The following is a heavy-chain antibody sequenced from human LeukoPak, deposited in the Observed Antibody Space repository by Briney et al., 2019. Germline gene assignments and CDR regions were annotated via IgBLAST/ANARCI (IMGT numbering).Heavy chain of an antibody. V-gene: IGHV3-7*01. CDR2: IKQDGSEK. J-gene: IGHJ6*03. CDR3: ARGDQLRSDYYYYYMDV. Sequence: GGSLRLSCAASGFTFSSYWMSWVRQAPGKGLEWLANIKQDGSEKYYVDSVKGRFTISRDNAKNSLYLQMNSLRAEDTAVYYCARGDQLRSDYYYYYMDVWGKGTTVTVSS. D-gene: IGHD2-2*01. CDR1: GFTFSSYW.